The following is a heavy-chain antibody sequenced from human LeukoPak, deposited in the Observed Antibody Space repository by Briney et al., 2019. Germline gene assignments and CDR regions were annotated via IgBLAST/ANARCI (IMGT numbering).Heavy chain of an antibody. V-gene: IGHV3-53*01. CDR3: ARGEYYYGSGTVGVDDY. CDR2: LFSGGLT. Sequence: GGFLRLSCEVSGFTVSHNYMSWVRQAPGKGLECVSVLFSGGLTSYADSVKGRFTISRDSANNTLYLHMNNLRVDDTAVYYCARGEYYYGSGTVGVDDYWGQGTLVTVSS. CDR1: GFTVSHNY. D-gene: IGHD3-10*01. J-gene: IGHJ4*02.